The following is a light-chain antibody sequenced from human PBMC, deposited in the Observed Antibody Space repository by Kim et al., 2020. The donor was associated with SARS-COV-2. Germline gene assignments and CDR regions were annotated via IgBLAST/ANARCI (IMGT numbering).Light chain of an antibody. CDR1: QSISSW. Sequence: SASVGDRVTMTWRARQSISSWLAWYQQKPGKAPNLLIYDASTLQRGVPSRFSGSGSGTEFTLTISSLQPDDFATYYCQQFKSYPHTFAQGTKLEI. V-gene: IGKV1-5*01. J-gene: IGKJ2*01. CDR3: QQFKSYPHT. CDR2: DAS.